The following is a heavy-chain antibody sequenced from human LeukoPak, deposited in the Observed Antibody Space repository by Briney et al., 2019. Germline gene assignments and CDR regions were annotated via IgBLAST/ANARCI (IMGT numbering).Heavy chain of an antibody. V-gene: IGHV3-23*01. CDR2: ISSGDRT. J-gene: IGHJ1*01. CDR3: AKDATASPYFHWFDS. CDR1: GFTFSSYA. Sequence: GGSLRLSCAASGFTFSSYAMNWVRQAPGKGLEWVAGISSGDRTFHAESVKGRFTISRDKSKDTLYLQMNSLGAEDTAVYYCAKDATASPYFHWFDSWGQGTQVIVSS. D-gene: IGHD3-9*01.